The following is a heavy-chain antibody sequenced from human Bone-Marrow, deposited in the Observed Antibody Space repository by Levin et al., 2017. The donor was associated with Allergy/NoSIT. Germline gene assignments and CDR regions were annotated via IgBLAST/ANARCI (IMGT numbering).Heavy chain of an antibody. Sequence: PGGSLRLSCEASGFTFSDSYMSWIRQAPGKGLEWISYISSSGDSIYHTDSVKGRFTISRDNAKNSLYLQMNSLSAEDTAVYYCARDHIGPLSFDYYNLDVWGRGTTVTVSS. CDR3: ARDHIGPLSFDYYNLDV. CDR2: ISSSGDSI. J-gene: IGHJ6*02. D-gene: IGHD2-21*01. CDR1: GFTFSDSY. V-gene: IGHV3-11*01.